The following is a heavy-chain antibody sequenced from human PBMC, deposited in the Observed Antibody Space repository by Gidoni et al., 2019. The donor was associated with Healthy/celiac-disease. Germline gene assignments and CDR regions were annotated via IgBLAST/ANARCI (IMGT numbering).Heavy chain of an antibody. V-gene: IGHV5-51*01. D-gene: IGHD6-19*01. CDR2: IYPGDSDT. Sequence: VQLVQSGAEVKKPGESLKISCKGSGYRFPSYWIGWVRQMPGKGLEWMGIIYPGDSDTRYSPSVQGQVTISADKSISTAYLQWSSLKASDTAMYYCARRVSTGLVVSAFDIWGQGTMVTVSS. J-gene: IGHJ3*02. CDR1: GYRFPSYW. CDR3: ARRVSTGLVVSAFDI.